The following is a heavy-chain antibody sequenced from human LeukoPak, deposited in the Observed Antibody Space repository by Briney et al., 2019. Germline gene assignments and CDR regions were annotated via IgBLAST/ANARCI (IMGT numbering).Heavy chain of an antibody. Sequence: GPTLVNPTQTLTLTCTFSGFSLTTSGVRVDWIRQPPGKALEWTALINCDDKKVYSPSLQSRLSITKDTSKYQVVLTMTNVDPVDTATYYCAHRRDSSGYHYRWWFAPWGQGTLVTVSS. D-gene: IGHD3-22*01. CDR1: GFSLTTSGVR. CDR2: INCDDKK. CDR3: AHRRDSSGYHYRWWFAP. V-gene: IGHV2-5*02. J-gene: IGHJ5*02.